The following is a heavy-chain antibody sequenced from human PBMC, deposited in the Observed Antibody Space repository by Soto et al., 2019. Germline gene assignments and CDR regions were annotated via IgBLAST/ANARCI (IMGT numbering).Heavy chain of an antibody. J-gene: IGHJ4*02. CDR2: IIPIFGTA. D-gene: IGHD5-12*01. CDR3: ARSGVRGVATMAPPYFDY. CDR1: GGTFSSYA. V-gene: IGHV1-69*13. Sequence: ASVKVSCKASGGTFSSYAISWVRQAPGQGLEWMGGIIPIFGTANYAQKFQGRVTITADESTSTAYMELSSLRSEDTAVYYCARSGVRGVATMAPPYFDYWGQGTLVTVSS.